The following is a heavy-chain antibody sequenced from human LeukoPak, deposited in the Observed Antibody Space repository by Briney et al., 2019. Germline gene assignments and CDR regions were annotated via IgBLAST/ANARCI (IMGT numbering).Heavy chain of an antibody. J-gene: IGHJ5*02. CDR2: IYTSGST. V-gene: IGHV4-61*02. Sequence: SQTLSLTCTVSGGSISSPSYYWSWIRQPAGKGLEWIGRIYTSGSTYFNPSLKSRVTISVDTSKNQFSLKLSSVTAADTAVYYCARESGAFYNWFDPWGQGTLVTVSS. D-gene: IGHD3-10*01. CDR1: GGSISSPSYY. CDR3: ARESGAFYNWFDP.